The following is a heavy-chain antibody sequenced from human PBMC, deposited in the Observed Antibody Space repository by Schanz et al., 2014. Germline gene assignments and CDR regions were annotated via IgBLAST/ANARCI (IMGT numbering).Heavy chain of an antibody. CDR2: ISPSSGGT. CDR3: ARAPTRMNMFRGVTYFFDY. D-gene: IGHD3-10*01. V-gene: IGHV1-2*06. J-gene: IGHJ4*02. CDR1: GYTFTNHY. Sequence: QVQVIQSGPEVKKPGASVKVSCKASGYTFTNHYLHWVRQAPGQGLEWMGRISPSSGGTNYAQNLQGRVTMTKDTSINTVYMELSTLPSDDTAVYYCARAPTRMNMFRGVTYFFDYWGQGTLVTVSS.